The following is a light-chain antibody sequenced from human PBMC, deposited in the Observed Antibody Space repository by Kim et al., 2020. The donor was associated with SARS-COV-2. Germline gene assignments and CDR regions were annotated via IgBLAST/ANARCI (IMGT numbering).Light chain of an antibody. CDR1: QSITIY. CDR2: GAS. V-gene: IGKV1-39*01. Sequence: DIQMTQSPCSLSASVGDRVTITCRASQSITIYLNWYQEKPGKAPKLLIYGASNLQSGVPSRFSGSASGTDFTLTISSLQPEDFATYYCQQSYNTPYTFGQGTKLEI. CDR3: QQSYNTPYT. J-gene: IGKJ2*01.